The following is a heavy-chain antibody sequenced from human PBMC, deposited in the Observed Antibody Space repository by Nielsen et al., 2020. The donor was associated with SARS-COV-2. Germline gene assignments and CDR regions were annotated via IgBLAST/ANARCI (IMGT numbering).Heavy chain of an antibody. J-gene: IGHJ4*02. V-gene: IGHV3-11*05. CDR1: GFTFSDYY. CDR2: ISSSSSYT. Sequence: GESLKISCAVSGFTFSDYYMSWIRQAPGKGLEWVSYISSSSSYTNYADSVKGRFTISRDNAKNSLYLQMNSLRAEDTAVYYCAREIDDSSWSDYWGQGTLVTVSS. D-gene: IGHD6-13*01. CDR3: AREIDDSSWSDY.